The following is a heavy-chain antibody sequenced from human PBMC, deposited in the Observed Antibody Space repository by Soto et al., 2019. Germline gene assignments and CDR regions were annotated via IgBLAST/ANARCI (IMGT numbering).Heavy chain of an antibody. CDR3: ARGLWFGEFDY. V-gene: IGHV4-59*12. J-gene: IGHJ4*02. D-gene: IGHD3-10*01. Sequence: SETLSLTCTVSGGSISSYYWSWIRQPPGKGLEWIGYIYHSGSTYYNPSLKSRVTISVDRSKNQFSLKLSSVTAADTAVYYCARGLWFGEFDYWGQGTLVTVSS. CDR2: IYHSGST. CDR1: GGSISSYY.